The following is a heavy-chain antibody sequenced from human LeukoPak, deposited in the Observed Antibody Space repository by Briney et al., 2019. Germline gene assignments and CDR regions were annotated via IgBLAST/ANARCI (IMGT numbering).Heavy chain of an antibody. J-gene: IGHJ4*02. D-gene: IGHD4-17*01. Sequence: PGGSLRLSCAASGFTVSSKYISWVRQAPGKGLEWVSVIYSGSTTYYADSVKGRFTISRDNSKNTLYLQMNSLRAEDTAVYYCARVSNDYGDYVFDYWGQGTLVTVSS. CDR1: GFTVSSKY. CDR3: ARVSNDYGDYVFDY. V-gene: IGHV3-53*01. CDR2: IYSGSTT.